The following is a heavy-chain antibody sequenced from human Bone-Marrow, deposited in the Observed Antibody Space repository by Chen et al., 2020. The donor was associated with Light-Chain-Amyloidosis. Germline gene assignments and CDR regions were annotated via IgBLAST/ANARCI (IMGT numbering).Heavy chain of an antibody. Sequence: QVQLQESGTGLVKPSQTLSLTCTVTGDSLINDKYYWHWIRQHAGKGLEWIGRVYNSGSTRYNPSLKSRITISVNTAKNQFSRNLTSVTATDTAVYYCLRDVMSTTVHRWFESWGQGTVVTVS. CDR3: LRDVMSTTVHRWFES. V-gene: IGHV4-61*02. CDR1: GDSLINDKYY. CDR2: VYNSGST. D-gene: IGHD1-26*01. J-gene: IGHJ5*01.